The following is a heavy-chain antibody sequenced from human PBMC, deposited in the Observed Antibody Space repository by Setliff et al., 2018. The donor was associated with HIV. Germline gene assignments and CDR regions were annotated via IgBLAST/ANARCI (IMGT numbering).Heavy chain of an antibody. V-gene: IGHV3-66*04. CDR1: GFTVSSNY. J-gene: IGHJ3*01. Sequence: GGSLRLSCAASGFTVSSNYMSWVRQAPGKGLEWVSVIYGGGTTHYADSVKGRFTISRDNSKNTLFLQMDSLRAEDTALYYCAKQRYYDGNDGFDVWGQGTMVTVSS. D-gene: IGHD3-3*01. CDR2: IYGGGTT. CDR3: AKQRYYDGNDGFDV.